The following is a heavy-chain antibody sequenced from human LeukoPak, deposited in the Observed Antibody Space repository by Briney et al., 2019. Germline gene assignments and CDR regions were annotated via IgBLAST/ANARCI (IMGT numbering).Heavy chain of an antibody. V-gene: IGHV4-39*07. CDR1: GGSISSSSYY. J-gene: IGHJ4*02. D-gene: IGHD4-17*01. Sequence: KLSETLSLTCTVSGGSISSSSYYWGWIRQPPGKGLEWIGSIYYSGSTYYNPSLKSRVTISVDTSKNQFSLKLSSVTAADTAVYFWSRGVMTTGTRLDYWGQGTLVTGSS. CDR2: IYYSGST. CDR3: SRGVMTTGTRLDY.